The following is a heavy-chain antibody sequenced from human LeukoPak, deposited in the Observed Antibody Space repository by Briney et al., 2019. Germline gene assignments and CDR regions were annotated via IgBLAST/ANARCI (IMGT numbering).Heavy chain of an antibody. CDR3: VKVGDYYGSRNYFSYYNFDF. Sequence: PGGSLRLSCAASGFTVSSNYMSWVRQAPGKGLEWVSVISDSGDTTYYADSAKGRFTISRDNSKNTVYVEMTSLRVEDTAVYYCVKVGDYYGSRNYFSYYNFDFWGQGTLVTVSS. D-gene: IGHD3-10*01. V-gene: IGHV3-23*01. CDR2: ISDSGDTT. J-gene: IGHJ4*02. CDR1: GFTVSSNY.